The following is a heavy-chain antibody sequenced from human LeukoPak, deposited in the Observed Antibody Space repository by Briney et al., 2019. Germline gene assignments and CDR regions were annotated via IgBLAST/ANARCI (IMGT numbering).Heavy chain of an antibody. Sequence: GGSLRLSCAVSGLTLSSYRMHCVRQAPGKGLGWVSAMETDWKSATYADSVKGRFTISRDNAKNTLYLQMNSLRAEDTAVYFCARYYQGLHYWGQGTLVTVSS. CDR1: GLTLSSYR. J-gene: IGHJ4*02. CDR2: METDWKSA. D-gene: IGHD3-10*01. CDR3: ARYYQGLHY. V-gene: IGHV3-74*01.